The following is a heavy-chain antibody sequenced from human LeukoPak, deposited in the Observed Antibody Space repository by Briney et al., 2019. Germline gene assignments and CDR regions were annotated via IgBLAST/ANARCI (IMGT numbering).Heavy chain of an antibody. Sequence: GGSLRLSCAASGFTFSDYYMSWIRQAPGKGLEWVSYISSSGSTIYYADSVKGRFTISRDNAKNSLYLQMNSLRAEDTAVYYCARDPPSGLDALDIWGQGTMVTVSS. CDR2: ISSSGSTI. CDR3: ARDPPSGLDALDI. J-gene: IGHJ3*02. V-gene: IGHV3-11*04. CDR1: GFTFSDYY. D-gene: IGHD3-10*01.